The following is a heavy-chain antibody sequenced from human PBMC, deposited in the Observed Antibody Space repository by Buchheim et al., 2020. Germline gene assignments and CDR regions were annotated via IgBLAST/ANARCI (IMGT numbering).Heavy chain of an antibody. V-gene: IGHV3-33*08. D-gene: IGHD2/OR15-2a*01. CDR3: ARDGPSSVYYGMDV. CDR2: IWYDGSKE. Sequence: QVQLVESGGGVVQPGRSLRLSCAASGFTFSSYGMHWVRQAPGKGLEWVAIIWYDGSKEYYADSVKGRFTMSRDNSKNTLYLQMNSLRAEDTAVYYCARDGPSSVYYGMDVWGQGTT. CDR1: GFTFSSYG. J-gene: IGHJ6*02.